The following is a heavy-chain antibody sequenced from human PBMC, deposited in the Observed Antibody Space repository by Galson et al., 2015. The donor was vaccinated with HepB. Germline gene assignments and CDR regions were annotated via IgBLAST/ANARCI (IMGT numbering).Heavy chain of an antibody. J-gene: IGHJ3*02. Sequence: SVKVSCKASGYTFTSYAMHWVRQAPGQRLEWMGWINAGNGNTKYSQKFQGRVTITRDTSASTAYMELSSLRSEDTAVYYCARVDWNYVCAFDIWGQGTMVTVSS. CDR3: ARVDWNYVCAFDI. CDR2: INAGNGNT. CDR1: GYTFTSYA. D-gene: IGHD1-7*01. V-gene: IGHV1-3*01.